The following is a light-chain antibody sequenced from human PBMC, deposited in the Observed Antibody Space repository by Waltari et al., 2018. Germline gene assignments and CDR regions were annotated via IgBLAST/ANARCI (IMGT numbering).Light chain of an antibody. CDR1: ESIGRT. Sequence: EIVLTQSPGTLSLSPGERATLSCRASESIGRTLAWYQQKPGQPPRLLVYDASSRATGIPGRFRGSGSGTDFSFTIGRLELGDFALYYCQKYGTRPATFGQGTKVEIK. CDR2: DAS. CDR3: QKYGTRPAT. J-gene: IGKJ1*01. V-gene: IGKV3-20*01.